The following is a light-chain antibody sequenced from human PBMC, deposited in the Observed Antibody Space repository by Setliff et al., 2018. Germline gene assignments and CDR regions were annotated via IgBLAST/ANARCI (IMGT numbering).Light chain of an antibody. Sequence: SALTQPASVSGSPGQSITISCTGSSSDVGAYEYVSWYQQHPGKAPKLIIYDVSDRPSGVSDRFSGSKSGNTASLTISGLQAEDEADYYCTSSTSSTTLLYVFGTGTKVTVL. CDR2: DVS. CDR1: SSDVGAYEY. CDR3: TSSTSSTTLLYV. V-gene: IGLV2-14*03. J-gene: IGLJ1*01.